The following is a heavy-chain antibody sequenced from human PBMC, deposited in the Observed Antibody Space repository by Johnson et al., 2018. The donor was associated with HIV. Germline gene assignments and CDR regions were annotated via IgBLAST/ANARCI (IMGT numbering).Heavy chain of an antibody. V-gene: IGHV3-30*02. CDR2: IRHDGSKK. J-gene: IGHJ3*02. D-gene: IGHD3-10*01. CDR3: AKEPLVRGVNAFDI. CDR1: GFTFSNYG. Sequence: QVQLVESGGGVVQPGGSLRLSCAASGFTFSNYGMHWVRQAPGKGLEWVAFIRHDGSKKYYADSVKGRFTISRDNSKNTLFLQMNSLRAEDTAVYYCAKEPLVRGVNAFDIWGQGKMVTVSS.